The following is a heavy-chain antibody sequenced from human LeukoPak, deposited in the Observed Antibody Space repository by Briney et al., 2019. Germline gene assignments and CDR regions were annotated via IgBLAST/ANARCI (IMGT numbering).Heavy chain of an antibody. V-gene: IGHV1-69*13. J-gene: IGHJ4*02. CDR3: ARDRYYDSSGIFDN. D-gene: IGHD3-22*01. CDR2: IIPIFGTA. CDR1: GGTFSSYA. Sequence: ASVKVSCKASGGTFSSYAISWVRQAPGQGLEWMGGIIPIFGTANYAQKFQGRVTITADESTSTAYMELSSLRSEDTAVYYCARDRYYDSSGIFDNWGQGTLVTVSS.